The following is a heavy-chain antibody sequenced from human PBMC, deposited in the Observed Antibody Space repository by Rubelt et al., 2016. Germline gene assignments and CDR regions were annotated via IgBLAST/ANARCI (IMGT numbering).Heavy chain of an antibody. CDR2: ISYDGGTN. Sequence: QVQLVESGGGVVQPGRSLRLSCAASGFTFSSYGMHWVRQAPGKGLEWVALISYDGGTNYYADSVKGRFTISRDNSKNTLYLEMNSLRAEDTATYYCARVSGEWLAYSWFDSWGQGTLVTVSS. J-gene: IGHJ5*01. CDR3: ARVSGEWLAYSWFDS. V-gene: IGHV3-30*03. D-gene: IGHD6-19*01. CDR1: GFTFSSYG.